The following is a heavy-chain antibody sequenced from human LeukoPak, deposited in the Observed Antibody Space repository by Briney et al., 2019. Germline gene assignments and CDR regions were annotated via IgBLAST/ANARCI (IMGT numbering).Heavy chain of an antibody. CDR1: GGSISSYY. CDR3: ARTRRHGYSRQYYFDY. J-gene: IGHJ4*02. V-gene: IGHV4-59*12. CDR2: IYYSGST. D-gene: IGHD6-13*01. Sequence: SSETLSLTCTVSGGSISSYYWSWIRQPPGKGLEWIGYIYYSGSTNYNPSLKSRVTISVDTSKNQFSLKLSSVTAADTAVYYCARTRRHGYSRQYYFDYWGQGTLVTVSS.